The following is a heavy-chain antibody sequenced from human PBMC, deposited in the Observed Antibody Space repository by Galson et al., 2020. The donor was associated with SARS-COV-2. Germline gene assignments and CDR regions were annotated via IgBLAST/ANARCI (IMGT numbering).Heavy chain of an antibody. CDR2: ISANGDRT. D-gene: IGHD3-16*02. Sequence: GGSLRLSCADSGLTFSNYDMTWVRQVAGKGLEWVSLISANGDRTYYAESVKGRFTISRDNSKNTLFLQMNSLRVEDTAVYYCAKGGYIWGIYRPYGLDVWGQGTTVIVSS. V-gene: IGHV3-23*01. CDR1: GLTFSNYD. CDR3: AKGGYIWGIYRPYGLDV. J-gene: IGHJ6*02.